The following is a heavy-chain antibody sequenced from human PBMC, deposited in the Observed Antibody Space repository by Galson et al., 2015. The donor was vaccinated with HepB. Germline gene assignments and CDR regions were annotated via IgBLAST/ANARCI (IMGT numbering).Heavy chain of an antibody. V-gene: IGHV3-30*04. Sequence: SLRLSCAASGFTFSSYAMHWVRQAPGKGLEWVAVISYDGSNKYYADSVKGRFTISRDNSKNTLYLQMNSLRAEDTAVYYCARDKEGGDSPPDAFDIRGQGTMVTVSS. CDR1: GFTFSSYA. CDR2: ISYDGSNK. CDR3: ARDKEGGDSPPDAFDI. J-gene: IGHJ3*02. D-gene: IGHD2-21*02.